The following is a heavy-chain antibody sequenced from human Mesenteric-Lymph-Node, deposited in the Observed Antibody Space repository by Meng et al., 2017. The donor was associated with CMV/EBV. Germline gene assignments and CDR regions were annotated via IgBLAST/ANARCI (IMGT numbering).Heavy chain of an antibody. CDR1: GFPFSTYE. J-gene: IGHJ4*02. Sequence: GGSLRLSCAASGFPFSTYEFNWVRQAPGKGLEWISYISSSGNYILYADSVKGRFTISRDNAKNSLYLQMNSLRVEDTAVYYCAGTWIQLWGQGTLVTVSS. CDR2: ISSSGNYI. V-gene: IGHV3-48*03. D-gene: IGHD5-18*01. CDR3: AGTWIQL.